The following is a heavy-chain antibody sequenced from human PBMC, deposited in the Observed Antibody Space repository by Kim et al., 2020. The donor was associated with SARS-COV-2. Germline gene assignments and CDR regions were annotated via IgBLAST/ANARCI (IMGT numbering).Heavy chain of an antibody. CDR1: GYTFTSYY. Sequence: ASVKVSCKASGYTFTSYYMHWVRQAPGQGLEWMGMINPSGDSTTYAQKFQGRVTMTRDTSTSTVYMDLSSLRSEDTAVYYCARGHSSGPSFDYWGQGTLVTVSS. CDR2: INPSGDST. D-gene: IGHD6-19*01. V-gene: IGHV1-46*01. CDR3: ARGHSSGPSFDY. J-gene: IGHJ4*02.